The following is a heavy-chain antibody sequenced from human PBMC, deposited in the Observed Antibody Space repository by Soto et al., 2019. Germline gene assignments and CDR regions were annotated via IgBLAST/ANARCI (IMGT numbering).Heavy chain of an antibody. J-gene: IGHJ4*02. CDR2: IYRSGST. Sequence: QVQLQESGPGLVKPSQTLSLTCTVSGGSVSSGGYYWSWIRQHPGKGLAWIGYIYRSGSTYYTPSLKSRLTMSVDTSKNPFSLKLSSVTAADTAMYYCARESVAGPFDYWGQGTLITVSS. V-gene: IGHV4-31*03. CDR1: GGSVSSGGYY. CDR3: ARESVAGPFDY. D-gene: IGHD6-19*01.